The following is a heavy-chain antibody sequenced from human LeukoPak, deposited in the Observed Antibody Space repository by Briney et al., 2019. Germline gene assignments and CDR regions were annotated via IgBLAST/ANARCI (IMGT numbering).Heavy chain of an antibody. V-gene: IGHV3-30*18. CDR1: GFTFSSYG. D-gene: IGHD3-16*01. CDR2: ISYDGDNK. CDR3: AKGYNYAYDY. Sequence: PGGSLRLSCAASGFTFSSYGMHWVRQAPGKGLEWVALISYDGDNKFYADSAEGRFTISRDNSKNTLYLQMNGLRAEDTAVYYCAKGYNYAYDYWGQGTLVTVSS. J-gene: IGHJ4*02.